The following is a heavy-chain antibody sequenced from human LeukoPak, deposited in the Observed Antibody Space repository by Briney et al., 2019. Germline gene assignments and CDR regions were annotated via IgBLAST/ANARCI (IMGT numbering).Heavy chain of an antibody. Sequence: WASVKVSCKASGYTFTSYGISWVRQAPGQGLEWMGWISAYNGNTKYAQKLQGRVTMTIDTSTSTAYMDLRSLRSDDTAVYYCASSKWSAGEDYYSYMDVWGKGTTVTVSS. CDR2: ISAYNGNT. D-gene: IGHD2-15*01. V-gene: IGHV1-18*01. J-gene: IGHJ6*03. CDR3: ASSKWSAGEDYYSYMDV. CDR1: GYTFTSYG.